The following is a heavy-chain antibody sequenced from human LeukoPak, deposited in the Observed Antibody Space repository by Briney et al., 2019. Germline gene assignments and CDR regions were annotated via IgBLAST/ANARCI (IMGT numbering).Heavy chain of an antibody. J-gene: IGHJ4*02. CDR3: ARIKGYFDSGNYYGFFDY. Sequence: QHWGVLRLSCAASGYTFSGYAMSWVRQAPGKGLEWVSAISGSTGNIYYADSVKRRFTISRDNSKNTLYLQTKSLRAEDTAVYHCARIKGYFDSGNYYGFFDYWGQGILVTVSS. CDR1: GYTFSGYA. CDR2: ISGSTGNI. D-gene: IGHD3-10*01. V-gene: IGHV3-23*01.